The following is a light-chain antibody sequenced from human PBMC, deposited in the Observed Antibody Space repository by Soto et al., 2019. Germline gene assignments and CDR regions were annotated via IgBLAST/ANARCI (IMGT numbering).Light chain of an antibody. CDR2: AAS. CDR1: QGVGSW. V-gene: IGKV1D-12*01. Sequence: DLQMTQSPSSVSASVGDRVTITCRASQGVGSWLAWYQQKPGKAPNLLIYAASSLQSGVPPRFSGSGSGTDFTLTISSLQPEDFVTYFCQQGDTFPLTFGGGTKVEI. CDR3: QQGDTFPLT. J-gene: IGKJ4*01.